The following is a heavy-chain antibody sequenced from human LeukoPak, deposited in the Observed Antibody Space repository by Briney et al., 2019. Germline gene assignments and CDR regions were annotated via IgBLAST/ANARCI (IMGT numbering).Heavy chain of an antibody. CDR3: ARHYPLWFGNGCFDY. J-gene: IGHJ4*02. V-gene: IGHV4-39*01. CDR1: GGSISSSSYY. CDR2: IYYSGST. Sequence: SETLSLTCTVSGGSISSSSYYWGWIRQPPGKGLEWIGSIYYSGSTYYNPSLKSRVTISVDTSKNQFSLKLSSVTAADTAVYYCARHYPLWFGNGCFDYWGQGTPVTVSS. D-gene: IGHD3-10*01.